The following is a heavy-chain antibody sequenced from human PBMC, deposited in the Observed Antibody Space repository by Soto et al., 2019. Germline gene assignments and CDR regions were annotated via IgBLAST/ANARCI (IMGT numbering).Heavy chain of an antibody. Sequence: SETQSLTYTVSDGSVSSGSYYWSWMRQPPGKGLEWVGYIYYSGSTNYNPSLKSRVTISVDTSKNQFSLKLSSVTAADTAVYYCARAPIFGVIYYFDYWGQGTLVTVSS. CDR1: DGSVSSGSYY. V-gene: IGHV4-61*01. CDR3: ARAPIFGVIYYFDY. J-gene: IGHJ4*02. CDR2: IYYSGST. D-gene: IGHD3-3*01.